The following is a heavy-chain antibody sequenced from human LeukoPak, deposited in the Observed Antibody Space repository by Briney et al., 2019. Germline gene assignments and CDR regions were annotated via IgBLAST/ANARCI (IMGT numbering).Heavy chain of an antibody. Sequence: NPSETLSLTCTVSGGSISRYYWNWIRQSPGKGLEWIGYIYRSGTTNYNPSLKSRLTISVDTSKNQFSLKLSSVTAADTAEYYCAREDPQTTVPEGMDVWGQGTTVTVSS. CDR2: IYRSGTT. J-gene: IGHJ6*02. V-gene: IGHV4-59*01. D-gene: IGHD4-17*01. CDR1: GGSISRYY. CDR3: AREDPQTTVPEGMDV.